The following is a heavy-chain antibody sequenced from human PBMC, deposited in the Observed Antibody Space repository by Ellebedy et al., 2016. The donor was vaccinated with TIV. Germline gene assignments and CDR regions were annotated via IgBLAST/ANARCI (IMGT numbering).Heavy chain of an antibody. J-gene: IGHJ6*03. Sequence: GGSLRLXXTASKFIFSDYSMSWIRQAPGKGLEWVSYINSRGTSMYYADSVKGRFTISRNNAKNSLYLQMNSLRVDDTAVYYCARERSTWYYYMDVWGKGTTVTVSS. V-gene: IGHV3-11*01. CDR3: ARERSTWYYYMDV. CDR1: KFIFSDYS. CDR2: INSRGTSM. D-gene: IGHD2-2*01.